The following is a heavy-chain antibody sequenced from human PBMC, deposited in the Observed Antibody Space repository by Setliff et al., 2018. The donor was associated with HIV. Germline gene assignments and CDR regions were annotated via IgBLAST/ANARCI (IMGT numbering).Heavy chain of an antibody. Sequence: PGGSLRLSCAASGFAFNAYTMVWVRQAPGKGLEWVSSISSSGAYIYYPDSVKGRFTTSRDNAKNSLYLQMNSLRAEDTAVYYCATDPRRLSYWGQGTLVTVS. J-gene: IGHJ4*02. CDR3: ATDPRRLSY. CDR2: ISSSGAYI. CDR1: GFAFNAYT. D-gene: IGHD2-21*01. V-gene: IGHV3-21*01.